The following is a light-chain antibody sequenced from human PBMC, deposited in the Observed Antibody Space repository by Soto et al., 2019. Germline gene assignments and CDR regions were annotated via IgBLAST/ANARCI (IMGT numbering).Light chain of an antibody. J-gene: IGLJ3*02. Sequence: QSALTQPPSASGSAGQSVTISCTRIGSDVGGNNFVSWYQHHPGKAPKLLIYEVTKRPSGVPERFSGSKSGNTASLTVSGLQAEDEADYYCSSYGGTNNWVFGGGTKVTVL. V-gene: IGLV2-8*01. CDR1: GSDVGGNNF. CDR2: EVT. CDR3: SSYGGTNNWV.